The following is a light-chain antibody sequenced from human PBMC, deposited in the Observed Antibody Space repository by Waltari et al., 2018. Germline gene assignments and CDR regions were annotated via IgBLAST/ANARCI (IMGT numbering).Light chain of an antibody. CDR1: QSVRSNY. Sequence: EIVLTQSPDTLSLSPGERATLSCRASQSVRSNYFAWYQQKPGQAPRLLISDASIRAPGIPDRFSGSGSGTDFTLTISSLEPEDFAIYYCQQRYSWPLTFGGGTKVEIK. V-gene: IGKV3D-20*02. CDR2: DAS. CDR3: QQRYSWPLT. J-gene: IGKJ4*01.